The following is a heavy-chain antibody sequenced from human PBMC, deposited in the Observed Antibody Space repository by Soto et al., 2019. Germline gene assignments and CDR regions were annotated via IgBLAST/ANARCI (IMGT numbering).Heavy chain of an antibody. D-gene: IGHD4-17*01. V-gene: IGHV4-34*01. CDR3: AREGLTTVTTYWYFDL. J-gene: IGHJ2*01. CDR1: GGSFSGYY. CDR2: INHSGST. Sequence: QVQLQQWGAGLLKPSETLSLTCAVYGGSFSGYYWSWIRQPPGKGLEWIGEINHSGSTNYNPSLKRRVTISVDTSKNQFSLKLSSVTAADTAVYFCAREGLTTVTTYWYFDLWGRGTLVTVSS.